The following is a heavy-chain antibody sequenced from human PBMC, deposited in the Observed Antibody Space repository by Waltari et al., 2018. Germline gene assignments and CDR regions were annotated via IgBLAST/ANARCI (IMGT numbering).Heavy chain of an antibody. V-gene: IGHV1-2*06. CDR1: GYTFNGYY. CDR3: ARDWGYYSDTSGYPSNWFGP. D-gene: IGHD3-22*01. Sequence: QVQLVQSGAEVKKPGASVKVSCKASGYTFNGYYFHWVRKAPGQGLAWMGLINPNTGDTTYAQEFQGRVTMTRDTSISTAYMELTSLRSEDTAVYYCARDWGYYSDTSGYPSNWFGPWGQGTLVTVSS. CDR2: INPNTGDT. J-gene: IGHJ5*02.